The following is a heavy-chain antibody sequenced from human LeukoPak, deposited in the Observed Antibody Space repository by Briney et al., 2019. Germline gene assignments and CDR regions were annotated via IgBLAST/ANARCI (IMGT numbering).Heavy chain of an antibody. CDR2: IYYSGST. V-gene: IGHV4-59*01. D-gene: IGHD3-10*01. Sequence: SETLSLTCTVSGGSICSYYWSWIRQPPGKGLEWIGYIYYSGSTNYNPSLKSRVTISVDTSKNQFSLKLSSVTAADTAVYYCARFPTHYYGSWSIYYYSGMDVWGKGTTVTVSS. J-gene: IGHJ6*04. CDR1: GGSICSYY. CDR3: ARFPTHYYGSWSIYYYSGMDV.